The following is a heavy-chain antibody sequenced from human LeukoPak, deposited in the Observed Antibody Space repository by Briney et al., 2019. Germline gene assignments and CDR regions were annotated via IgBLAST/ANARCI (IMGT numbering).Heavy chain of an antibody. CDR1: GYTFTSYG. D-gene: IGHD2-2*02. J-gene: IGHJ4*02. Sequence: ASVKVSCKASGYTFTSYGISWVRQAPGQGLEWMGWISAYNGNTNYAQKLQGRVTMTTDTSTSTAYMELRSLRSDDTAVYYCARVVEYCSSTSCYRRGYYFDYWGQGTLVTVSS. V-gene: IGHV1-18*01. CDR2: ISAYNGNT. CDR3: ARVVEYCSSTSCYRRGYYFDY.